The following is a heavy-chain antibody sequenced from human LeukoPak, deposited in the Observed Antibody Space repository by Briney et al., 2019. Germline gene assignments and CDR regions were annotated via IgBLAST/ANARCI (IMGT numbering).Heavy chain of an antibody. Sequence: PGGSLRLSCAASGFTFSSYWIHWVRQAPGKGLVWVSRIDTDGSNTNYADSVKGRFTISRDNSKNTLYLQMNSLRAEDTAVYYCGRGVYSSSPTTGLFDYWGQGTLVTVSS. CDR2: IDTDGSNT. D-gene: IGHD6-6*01. CDR1: GFTFSSYW. J-gene: IGHJ4*02. CDR3: GRGVYSSSPTTGLFDY. V-gene: IGHV3-74*01.